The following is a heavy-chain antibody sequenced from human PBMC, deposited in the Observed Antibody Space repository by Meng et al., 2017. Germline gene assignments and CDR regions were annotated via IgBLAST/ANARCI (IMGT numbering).Heavy chain of an antibody. J-gene: IGHJ4*02. CDR2: ISSSSSYI. CDR1: GFTFSSYS. Sequence: GESLKISCAASGFTFSSYSMNWVRQAPGKGLEWVSSISSSSSYIYYADSVKGRFTISRDNAKNSLYLQMNSLRAEDTAVYYCARELTIVVVTASFDYWGQGTLVTVSS. CDR3: ARELTIVVVTASFDY. D-gene: IGHD2-21*02. V-gene: IGHV3-21*01.